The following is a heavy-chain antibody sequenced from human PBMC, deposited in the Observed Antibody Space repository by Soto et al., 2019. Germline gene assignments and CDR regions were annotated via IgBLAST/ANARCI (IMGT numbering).Heavy chain of an antibody. CDR1: GYTLTELS. D-gene: IGHD2-2*02. V-gene: IGHV1-24*01. CDR3: AMEYCSSTSCYRDY. Sequence: ASVKVXCKVSGYTLTELSMHWVRQAPGKGLEWMGGFDPEDGETIYAQKFQGRVTITADKSTSTAYMELSSLRSEDTAVYYCAMEYCSSTSCYRDYWGQGTLVTVSS. CDR2: FDPEDGET. J-gene: IGHJ4*02.